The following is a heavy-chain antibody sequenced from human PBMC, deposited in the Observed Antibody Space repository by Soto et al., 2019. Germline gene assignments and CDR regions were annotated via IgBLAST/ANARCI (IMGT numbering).Heavy chain of an antibody. D-gene: IGHD2-2*02. CDR3: ARDLPAPIPLPSYYYYGMDV. J-gene: IGHJ6*02. CDR1: GGTFSSYA. CDR2: IIPIFGTA. V-gene: IGHV1-69*01. Sequence: QVQLVQSGAEVKKPGSSVKVSCKASGGTFSSYAISWVRQAPGQGLEWMGGIIPIFGTANYAQKFQGRVTITADESTSTGYMELSSLRSEDTAVYYCARDLPAPIPLPSYYYYGMDVWGQGTTVTVSS.